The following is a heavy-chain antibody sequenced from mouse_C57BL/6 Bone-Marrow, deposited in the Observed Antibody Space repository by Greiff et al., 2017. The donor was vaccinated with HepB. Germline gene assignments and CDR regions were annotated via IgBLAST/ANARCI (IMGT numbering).Heavy chain of an antibody. J-gene: IGHJ1*03. CDR1: GYTFTSYW. Sequence: VKLMESGAELVKPGASVKMSCKASGYTFTSYWITWVKQRPGQGLEWIGEIYPGSGSTNYNEKFKSKATLTVDTSSSTAYMQLSSLTSEDSAVYYCARSHDYGSSYGYFDVWGTGTTVTVSS. V-gene: IGHV1-55*01. D-gene: IGHD1-1*01. CDR3: ARSHDYGSSYGYFDV. CDR2: IYPGSGST.